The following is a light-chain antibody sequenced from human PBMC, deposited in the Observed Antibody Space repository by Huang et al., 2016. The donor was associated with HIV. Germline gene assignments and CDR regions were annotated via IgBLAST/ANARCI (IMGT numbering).Light chain of an antibody. CDR3: QQRSAWPRT. V-gene: IGKV3-11*01. CDR1: QSVFSY. J-gene: IGKJ2*01. Sequence: EIVLTQSPGTLSLSPGERATLSCRTSQSVFSYLAWYQQRPVQAPRLLIYDASNRATGIPARFSGSGSGTDFTLTISSLEPEDFAVYYCQQRSAWPRTFGQGTKLEIK. CDR2: DAS.